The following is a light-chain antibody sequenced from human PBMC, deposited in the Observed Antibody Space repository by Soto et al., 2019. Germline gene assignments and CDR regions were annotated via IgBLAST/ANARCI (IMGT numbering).Light chain of an antibody. V-gene: IGKV3D-15*01. CDR2: GAS. CDR1: QSISRY. Sequence: RERTTLSCRASQSISRYLALYQQKPGQCPRLLIYGASSRATGTPDRFSGSGSGTDFTLTIRSLQPEDFATYYCQQSYSTPITFGQGRRLETK. CDR3: QQSYSTPIT. J-gene: IGKJ5*01.